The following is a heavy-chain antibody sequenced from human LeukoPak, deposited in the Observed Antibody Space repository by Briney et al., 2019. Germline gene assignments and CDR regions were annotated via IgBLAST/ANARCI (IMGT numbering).Heavy chain of an antibody. Sequence: GGSLRLSCAASGFTFSSYAMSWVRQAPGKGLEWVSAITASGDSTYYVDSVKGRFTISRDNSKDTLYLQMNSPRADDTAVYYCAKSDHGFWTGYKRWGQGALVTVSS. D-gene: IGHD3/OR15-3a*01. CDR3: AKSDHGFWTGYKR. CDR2: ITASGDST. V-gene: IGHV3-23*01. J-gene: IGHJ4*02. CDR1: GFTFSSYA.